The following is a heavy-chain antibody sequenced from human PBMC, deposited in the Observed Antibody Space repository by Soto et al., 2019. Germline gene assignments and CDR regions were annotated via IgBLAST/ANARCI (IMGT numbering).Heavy chain of an antibody. J-gene: IGHJ4*02. Sequence: SVEASFRASGYIFIGYVINWVREAPGQRLEWMGWMNPGNGNTRYSQTFQGRVTLTCDTSANTAYMELGSLRSEDTAVFFCARGILSGSFLTHFDLWGQGSLVTVSS. CDR1: GYIFIGYV. CDR2: MNPGNGNT. CDR3: ARGILSGSFLTHFDL. D-gene: IGHD3-9*01. V-gene: IGHV1-3*01.